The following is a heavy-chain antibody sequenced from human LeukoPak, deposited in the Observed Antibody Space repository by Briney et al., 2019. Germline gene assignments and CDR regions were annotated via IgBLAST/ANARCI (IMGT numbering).Heavy chain of an antibody. Sequence: SGGSLRLSCAASGLTVTNAWMNWVRQAPGKGLEWVGRIASKTDGGTTDYAAPVKGRFTISRDDSKNTLFLQMNSLRAEDTAVYYCARDRGGYSYGYLYWGQGTLVTVSS. CDR1: GLTVTNAW. J-gene: IGHJ4*02. V-gene: IGHV3-15*04. CDR2: IASKTDGGTT. D-gene: IGHD5-18*01. CDR3: ARDRGGYSYGYLY.